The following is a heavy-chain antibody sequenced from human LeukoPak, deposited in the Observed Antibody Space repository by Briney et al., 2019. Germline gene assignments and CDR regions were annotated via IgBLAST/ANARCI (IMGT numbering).Heavy chain of an antibody. CDR3: ARGGGYCSGGSCHYDY. CDR1: GGSISSSSYY. Sequence: PSETLSLTCSVSGGSISSSSYYWGWIRQPPGKGLDWIGNIYYSGRTYYNPSLKSRATMSIDTSKNQFSLKLSSVTAADTAVFCCARGGGYCSGGSCHYDYWGQGLLVTVSS. CDR2: IYYSGRT. J-gene: IGHJ4*02. D-gene: IGHD2-15*01. V-gene: IGHV4-39*01.